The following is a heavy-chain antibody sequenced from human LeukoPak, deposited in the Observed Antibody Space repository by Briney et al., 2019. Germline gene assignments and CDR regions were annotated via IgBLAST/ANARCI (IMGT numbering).Heavy chain of an antibody. V-gene: IGHV5-51*01. Sequence: GESLKISCKGSGYSFTSYWIGWVRQMPGKGLEWMGIIYPGDSDTRYSPSFQGQVTISADKSISTAYLQWSSLKASDTAMYYCARLGGSYQLIRLRFDPWGQGTLVTVSS. CDR3: ARLGGSYQLIRLRFDP. D-gene: IGHD1-26*01. J-gene: IGHJ5*02. CDR1: GYSFTSYW. CDR2: IYPGDSDT.